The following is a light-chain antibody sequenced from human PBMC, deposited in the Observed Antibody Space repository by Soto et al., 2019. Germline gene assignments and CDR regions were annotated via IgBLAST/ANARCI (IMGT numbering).Light chain of an antibody. J-gene: IGKJ4*01. CDR2: ATS. V-gene: IGKV3-15*01. CDR3: QQYGDWPLT. Sequence: EIVLTQSPATLSVSPGERATLSCRASQSVGNNFAWYQQKPGQAPRLLIFATSTRATGVPARFSGSGSGTEFTLTISSLQSEDFARYYCQQYGDWPLTFGGGAKVEIE. CDR1: QSVGNN.